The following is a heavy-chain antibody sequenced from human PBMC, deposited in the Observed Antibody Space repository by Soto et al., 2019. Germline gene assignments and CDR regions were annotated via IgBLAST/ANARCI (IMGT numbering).Heavy chain of an antibody. J-gene: IGHJ4*02. CDR3: AKSAHPAVVTIYYFDS. Sequence: QVQLVESGGGVVQPGRSLRLSCAASGFSFNNYAMHWVRQAPGKGLEWVTLISDDGSKKYFADSVKGRFTVSRDNSNNTLFLQMNSLKTEDTAVYYCAKSAHPAVVTIYYFDSWGQGTLVTVSS. CDR2: ISDDGSKK. D-gene: IGHD2-21*02. CDR1: GFSFNNYA. V-gene: IGHV3-30*18.